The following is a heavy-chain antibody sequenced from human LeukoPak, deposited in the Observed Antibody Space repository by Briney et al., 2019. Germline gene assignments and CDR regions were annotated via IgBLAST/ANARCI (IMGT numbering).Heavy chain of an antibody. J-gene: IGHJ6*03. Sequence: SETLSLTCAVYGGSFSGYYWSWIRQPPGKGLEWIGEINHSGSTNYNPFLKSRVTISVDTSKNQFSLKLSSVTAADTAVYYCARGAVLWFRPKLYYYYMDVWGKGTTVTVSS. CDR2: INHSGST. CDR3: ARGAVLWFRPKLYYYYMDV. CDR1: GGSFSGYY. D-gene: IGHD3-10*01. V-gene: IGHV4-34*01.